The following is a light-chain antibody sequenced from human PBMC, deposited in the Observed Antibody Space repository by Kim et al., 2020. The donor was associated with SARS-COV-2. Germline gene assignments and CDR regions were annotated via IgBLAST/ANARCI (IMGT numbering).Light chain of an antibody. Sequence: DIQMTQTPSSLSASVGNRVTITCQASQDIARYLNWYQQKPGKAPELLIFDASDLQTGVPSRFSGSGSGTDFTLTIDDVQPEDIGTYYCHQFDHFPYTFGQGTKLEI. CDR3: HQFDHFPYT. CDR1: QDIARY. V-gene: IGKV1-33*01. CDR2: DAS. J-gene: IGKJ2*01.